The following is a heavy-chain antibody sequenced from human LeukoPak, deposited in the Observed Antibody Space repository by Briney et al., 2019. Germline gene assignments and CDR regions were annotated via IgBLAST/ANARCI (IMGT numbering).Heavy chain of an antibody. J-gene: IGHJ3*02. Sequence: SETLSLTCAVYGGSFIGYYWSWIRQPPGKGLEWIGEINHSGRTNYNPSLKSRVTISVDTSKNHFSLKMNSVTAADTAIYYCARPRASRTYPNDAFDIWGQGTMVTVSS. V-gene: IGHV4-34*01. CDR1: GGSFIGYY. D-gene: IGHD2-2*01. CDR3: ARPRASRTYPNDAFDI. CDR2: INHSGRT.